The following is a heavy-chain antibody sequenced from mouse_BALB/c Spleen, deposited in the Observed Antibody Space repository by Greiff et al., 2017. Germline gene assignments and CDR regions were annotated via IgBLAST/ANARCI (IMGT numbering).Heavy chain of an antibody. CDR3: ATYGSSSFAY. Sequence: VQLKESGPGLVAPSQSLSITCTVSGFSLTSYGVHWVRQPPGKGLEWLGMIWGGGSTDYNSALKSRLSISKDNSKSQVFLKMNSLQTDDTAMYYCATYGSSSFAYWGQGTLVTVSA. J-gene: IGHJ3*01. CDR1: GFSLTSYG. CDR2: IWGGGST. V-gene: IGHV2-6-4*01. D-gene: IGHD1-1*01.